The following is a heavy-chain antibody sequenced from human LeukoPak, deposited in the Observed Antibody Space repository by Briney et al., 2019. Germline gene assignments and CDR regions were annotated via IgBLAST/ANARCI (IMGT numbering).Heavy chain of an antibody. CDR1: GFTFSTYV. J-gene: IGHJ4*02. CDR2: ISSNGDNT. CDR3: VRGTGY. Sequence: RTGGSLRLSCSVSGFTFSTYVMHWVRQAPGKGLEYVSAISSNGDNTYYADSVKGRFTISRGNSKNTLYLQMSSLRADDTAVYYCVRGTGYWGQGTLVTVSS. V-gene: IGHV3-64D*06.